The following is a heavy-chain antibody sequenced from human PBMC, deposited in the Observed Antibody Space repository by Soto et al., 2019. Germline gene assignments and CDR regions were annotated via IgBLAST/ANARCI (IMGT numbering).Heavy chain of an antibody. Sequence: XAVKVSCPASGYPFTSYYRHWVRQAPGQGLEWMGIINPSGGSTSYAQKFQGRVTMTRDTSTSTVYMELSSLRSEDTAGYYCARSNYFPTDYWGQGTLVTVS. CDR2: INPSGGST. D-gene: IGHD4-4*01. CDR1: GYPFTSYY. V-gene: IGHV1-46*01. J-gene: IGHJ4*02. CDR3: ARSNYFPTDY.